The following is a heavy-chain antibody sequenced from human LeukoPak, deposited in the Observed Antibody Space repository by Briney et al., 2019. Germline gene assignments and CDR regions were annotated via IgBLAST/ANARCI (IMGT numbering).Heavy chain of an antibody. CDR1: GGSISPYY. D-gene: IGHD1-26*01. CDR3: ARHGGGGESYPRVLDY. J-gene: IGHJ4*02. Sequence: SETLSLTCTVSGGSISPYYWSWIRQPPGKGLEWIGYIYYSGSTNYNPSLNSRVTISVDTSKNQFSLRLSSMTAADTAVYYCARHGGGGESYPRVLDYWGRGNLVTVSS. CDR2: IYYSGST. V-gene: IGHV4-59*08.